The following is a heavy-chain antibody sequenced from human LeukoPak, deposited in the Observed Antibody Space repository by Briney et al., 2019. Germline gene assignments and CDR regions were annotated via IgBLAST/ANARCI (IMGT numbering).Heavy chain of an antibody. CDR3: AREPLRFLEWSHTFLFDY. J-gene: IGHJ4*02. V-gene: IGHV1-69*13. Sequence: SVKVSCKASGGTFSSYAISWVRQAPGQGLEWMGGIIPIFGTANYAQKFQGRVTITADESTSTAYMELSSLRSEGTAVYYCAREPLRFLEWSHTFLFDYWGQGTLVTVSS. CDR1: GGTFSSYA. D-gene: IGHD3-3*01. CDR2: IIPIFGTA.